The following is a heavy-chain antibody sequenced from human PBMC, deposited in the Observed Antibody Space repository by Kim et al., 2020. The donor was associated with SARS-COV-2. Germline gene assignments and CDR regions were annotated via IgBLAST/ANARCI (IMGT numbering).Heavy chain of an antibody. V-gene: IGHV1-69*13. Sequence: SVKVSCKASGGTFSSYAISWVRQAPGQGLEWMGGIIPIFGTANYAQKFQGRVTITADESTSTAYMELSSLRSEDTAVYYCARWAGRYYGSGSYYNRGMDVWGQGTTVTVSS. CDR2: IIPIFGTA. CDR3: ARWAGRYYGSGSYYNRGMDV. D-gene: IGHD3-10*01. CDR1: GGTFSSYA. J-gene: IGHJ6*02.